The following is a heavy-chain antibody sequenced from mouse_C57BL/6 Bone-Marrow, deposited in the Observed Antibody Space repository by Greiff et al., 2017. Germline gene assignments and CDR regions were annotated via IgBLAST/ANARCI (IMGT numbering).Heavy chain of an antibody. CDR1: GYTFTSYG. V-gene: IGHV1-81*01. CDR3: ARTGASYAMDY. D-gene: IGHD3-1*01. CDR2: IYPRSGNT. Sequence: QVQLQQSGAELARPGASVKLSCKASGYTFTSYGISWVKQRPGQGLEWIGEIYPRSGNTYYNEKFKGKGTLTADKSSSTAYMELRRLTSEDSAVYFCARTGASYAMDYWGRGTSVTVSS. J-gene: IGHJ4*01.